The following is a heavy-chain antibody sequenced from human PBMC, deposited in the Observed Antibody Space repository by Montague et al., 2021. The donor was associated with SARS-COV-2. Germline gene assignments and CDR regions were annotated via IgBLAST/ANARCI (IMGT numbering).Heavy chain of an antibody. J-gene: IGHJ6*02. CDR2: TYYRSKWYY. Sequence: CAISGDSVSDNSGAWNWLRQSPSRGLEWLGRTYYRSKWYYNYGVSVESRVTVNADTSKNQVFLQLNSVTPEDTAVYFCARGLPAGPNFGMDVWGQGTTVTVSS. CDR3: ARGLPAGPNFGMDV. CDR1: GDSVSDNSGA. V-gene: IGHV6-1*01. D-gene: IGHD2-2*01.